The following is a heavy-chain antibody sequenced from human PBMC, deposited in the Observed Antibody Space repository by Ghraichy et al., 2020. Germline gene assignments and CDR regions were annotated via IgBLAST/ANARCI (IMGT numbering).Heavy chain of an antibody. CDR3: ARDLWAFDI. Sequence: LSLTCVGSGFDVSINRMSWVRQAPGKGLECVSAIYSGGTTDYADSVKGRFTFSRDNSKNTVYIQMNSRRVDDPAVYYCARDLWAFDIWGQGTLVTVYS. D-gene: IGHD2-21*01. J-gene: IGHJ3*02. CDR1: GFDVSINR. CDR2: IYSGGTT. V-gene: IGHV3-53*01.